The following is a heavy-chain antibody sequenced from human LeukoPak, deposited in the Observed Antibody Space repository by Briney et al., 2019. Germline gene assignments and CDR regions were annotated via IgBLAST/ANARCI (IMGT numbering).Heavy chain of an antibody. J-gene: IGHJ6*03. V-gene: IGHV3-30*18. D-gene: IGHD3-10*01. CDR1: GFTFSSYG. CDR3: AKAEVRGVLYYYYYMDV. CDR2: IPYDGTNK. Sequence: GGSLRLSCAGSGFTFSSYGMHWVRQAPGKGLEWVAVIPYDGTNKYYADSVKGRFTISRDNSKNTLYLQMNSLRAEDTAVYYCAKAEVRGVLYYYYYMDVWGKGTTVTVSS.